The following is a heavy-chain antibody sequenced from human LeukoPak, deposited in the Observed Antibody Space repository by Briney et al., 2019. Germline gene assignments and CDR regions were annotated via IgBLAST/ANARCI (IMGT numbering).Heavy chain of an antibody. CDR1: GFTFSSST. D-gene: IGHD2/OR15-2a*01. J-gene: IGHJ6*02. V-gene: IGHV3-21*01. CDR2: ISSSSSYI. Sequence: KSGGSLRLSCVASGFTFSSSTMNWVRQAPGKGLEWVSSISSSSSYIHYADSVKGRFTISRDNAKNSLYLQMNSLRAEDAAVYYYAREGCNRTKCYGYYYYGMDVWGQGTTVTVSS. CDR3: AREGCNRTKCYGYYYYGMDV.